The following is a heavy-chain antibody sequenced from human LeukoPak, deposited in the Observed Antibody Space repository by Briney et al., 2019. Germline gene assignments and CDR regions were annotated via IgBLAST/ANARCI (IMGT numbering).Heavy chain of an antibody. Sequence: ASVKVSCKASGYTFTGYYMHWVRQAPGQGLEWMGWIYPNSGGTNYAQKFQGRVTITRDTSASTAYMELSSLRSEDMAVYYCARDGVAWSSSLPNWFDPWGQGTLVTVSS. J-gene: IGHJ5*02. V-gene: IGHV1-2*02. CDR3: ARDGVAWSSSLPNWFDP. D-gene: IGHD6-6*01. CDR2: IYPNSGGT. CDR1: GYTFTGYY.